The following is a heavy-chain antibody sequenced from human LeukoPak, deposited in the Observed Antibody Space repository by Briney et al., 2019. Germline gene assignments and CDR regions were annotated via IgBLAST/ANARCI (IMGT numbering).Heavy chain of an antibody. CDR3: ARVTARWYFDY. D-gene: IGHD4-23*01. Sequence: PSETLSLTCTVSGGSISNYYWGWIRQPPGKGLEWIGYLYYSGSTSFNPSLKSRVTISVDTSKNQFSLKLSSVTAADTAVYYCARVTARWYFDYWGQGTLVTVSS. V-gene: IGHV4-59*01. CDR1: GGSISNYY. J-gene: IGHJ4*02. CDR2: LYYSGST.